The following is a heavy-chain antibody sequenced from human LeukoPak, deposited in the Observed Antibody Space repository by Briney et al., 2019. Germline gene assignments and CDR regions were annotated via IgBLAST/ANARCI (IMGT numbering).Heavy chain of an antibody. CDR2: IYYSGST. CDR1: GGSISSYY. CDR3: ARTIAVVPAADFNWFDP. J-gene: IGHJ5*02. Sequence: PSETLSLTCTVSGGSISSYYWSWIRQPPGKELEWIGYIYYSGSTNYNPSLKSRVTISVDTSKNQFSLKLSSVTAADTAVYYCARTIAVVPAADFNWFDPWGQGTLVTVSS. V-gene: IGHV4-59*01. D-gene: IGHD2-2*01.